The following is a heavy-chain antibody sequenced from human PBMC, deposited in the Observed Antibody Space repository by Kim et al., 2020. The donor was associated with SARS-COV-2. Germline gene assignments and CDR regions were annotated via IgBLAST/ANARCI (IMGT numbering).Heavy chain of an antibody. J-gene: IGHJ4*02. CDR3: TTGLTAVDY. D-gene: IGHD1-20*01. Sequence: GGSLRLSCAASGFTFSNAWMSWVRQAPGKGLEWVGRIKSKTDCGTTDYAAPVKGRFTISRDDSKNTLYLQMNSLKTEDTAVYYCTTGLTAVDYWGQGTLVTVSS. CDR1: GFTFSNAW. V-gene: IGHV3-15*01. CDR2: IKSKTDCGTT.